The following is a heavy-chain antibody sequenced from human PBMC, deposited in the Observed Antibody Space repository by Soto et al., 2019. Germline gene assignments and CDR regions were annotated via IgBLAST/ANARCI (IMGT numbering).Heavy chain of an antibody. Sequence: EVQLVESGGGLVKPGGSLRLSCAASGLTFSNAWMNWVRQVPGKGLEWVGRIKSKTDGGATNYAAPVKGRFTISRDDSKNTLYLQMNSLKNEDTAVYYRTTLGDYDFWSGYSGFSYYGMNVWGQGTTVTFSS. CDR2: IKSKTDGGAT. J-gene: IGHJ6*02. V-gene: IGHV3-15*07. CDR1: GLTFSNAW. D-gene: IGHD3-3*01. CDR3: TTLGDYDFWSGYSGFSYYGMNV.